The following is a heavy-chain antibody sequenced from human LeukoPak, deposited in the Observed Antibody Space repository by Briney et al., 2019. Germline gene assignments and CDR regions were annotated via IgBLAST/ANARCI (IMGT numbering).Heavy chain of an antibody. Sequence: GESLKISCKASGNSITTYWIGWVRQKPGKGLEWMGLIFPGDSDTRYSPSFQGQVTISADKSISTTYLQWSSLKASDTAMYYCARQQGDENNWFDPWGQGTLVTVSS. D-gene: IGHD3-16*01. J-gene: IGHJ5*02. CDR2: IFPGDSDT. CDR1: GNSITTYW. CDR3: ARQQGDENNWFDP. V-gene: IGHV5-51*01.